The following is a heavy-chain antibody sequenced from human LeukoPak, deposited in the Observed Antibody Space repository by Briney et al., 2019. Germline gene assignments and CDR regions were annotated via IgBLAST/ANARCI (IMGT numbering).Heavy chain of an antibody. CDR3: ARVLMATTYYYYGMDV. Sequence: PGGSLRLSCAASGLTFSSHWMHWVRQAPGKGLEWVSSISSSSSYIYYADSVKGRFTISRDNAKNSLYLQMNSLRAEDTAVYYCARVLMATTYYYYGMDVWGQGTTVTVSS. D-gene: IGHD5-24*01. CDR1: GLTFSSHW. CDR2: ISSSSSYI. J-gene: IGHJ6*02. V-gene: IGHV3-21*01.